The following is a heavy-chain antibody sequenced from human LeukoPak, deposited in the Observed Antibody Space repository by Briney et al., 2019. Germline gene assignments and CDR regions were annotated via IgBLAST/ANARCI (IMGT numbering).Heavy chain of an antibody. CDR1: GGTFSSYA. CDR2: IIPIFGTV. D-gene: IGHD5-24*01. Sequence: SVKVSCKASGGTFSSYAISWVRQAPGQGLEWMGGIIPIFGTVNYAQKFQGRVTITADKSTSTAYMELSSLRSEDTAVYYCARDNSVRDEAWWFNPWGQGALVTVSS. V-gene: IGHV1-69*06. J-gene: IGHJ5*02. CDR3: ARDNSVRDEAWWFNP.